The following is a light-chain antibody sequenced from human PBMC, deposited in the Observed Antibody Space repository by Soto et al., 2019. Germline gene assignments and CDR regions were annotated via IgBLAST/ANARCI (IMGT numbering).Light chain of an antibody. CDR2: EVS. CDR3: SSYTSDTTVI. Sequence: QSALTQPASVSGSPGQSITISCTGTGSDVSGYDYVSWYQQHPGEAPKLMISEVSNRPSGVSDRFSGSKSGNTASLTISGLQAEDEADYYCSSYTSDTTVIFGGGTKVTVL. V-gene: IGLV2-14*01. CDR1: GSDVSGYDY. J-gene: IGLJ2*01.